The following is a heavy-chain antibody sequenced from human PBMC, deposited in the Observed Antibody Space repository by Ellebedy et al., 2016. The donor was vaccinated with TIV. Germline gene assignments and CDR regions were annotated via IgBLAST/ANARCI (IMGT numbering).Heavy chain of an antibody. CDR3: ARRLGKSYGFDY. V-gene: IGHV4-61*01. CDR1: GGSVSSGSYY. J-gene: IGHJ4*02. Sequence: SETLSLTXTVSGGSVSSGSYYWSWIRQPPGKGLEWIGYIYYSGSTNYNPSLKSRVTISVDTSKNQFSLKLSSVTAADTAVYYCARRLGKSYGFDYWGQGTLVTVSS. D-gene: IGHD5-18*01. CDR2: IYYSGST.